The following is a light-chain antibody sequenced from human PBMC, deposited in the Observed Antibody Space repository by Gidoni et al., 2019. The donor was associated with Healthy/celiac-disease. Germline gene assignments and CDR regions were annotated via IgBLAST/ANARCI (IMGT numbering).Light chain of an antibody. CDR2: AAS. Sequence: DIKMTQSPSSLSASVGDRVTITCRASQSISSYLNWYQQKPGKAPKLLIYAASSLQSGVPSRFSGSGSGTDFTLTISSLQPEYFATYYCQQSYSTLWTFGQGTKVEIK. J-gene: IGKJ1*01. CDR1: QSISSY. CDR3: QQSYSTLWT. V-gene: IGKV1-39*01.